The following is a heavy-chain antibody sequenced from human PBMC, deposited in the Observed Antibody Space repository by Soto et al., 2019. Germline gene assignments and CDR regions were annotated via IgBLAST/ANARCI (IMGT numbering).Heavy chain of an antibody. CDR3: ARSPQPRYTADPYAVDV. J-gene: IGHJ6*02. CDR2: IVPSLDTT. V-gene: IGHV1-69*11. Sequence: QVHLVQSGTEVKKPGSSVKVSCKASGGTFSSSGFSWVRQAPGQGLEWMGMIVPSLDTTNYAQKFQARVTITADEVTSTAYMELRSLRSDDTAVYYCARSPQPRYTADPYAVDVWGQGTRVIVSS. CDR1: GGTFSSSG. D-gene: IGHD3-16*02.